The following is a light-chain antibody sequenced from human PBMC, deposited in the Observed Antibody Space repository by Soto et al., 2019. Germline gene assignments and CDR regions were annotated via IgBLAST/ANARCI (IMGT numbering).Light chain of an antibody. CDR2: GAS. V-gene: IGKV1-5*01. J-gene: IGKJ1*01. CDR3: QQYSSYWT. CDR1: QSITNW. Sequence: DIQMTQSHSTLSASVGNRVTITCRASQSITNWLAWYQQKPGKAPKLLIYGASTLESGVPSRFSGSGSGTEFTLTISSLQSDDFATYYCQQYSSYWTFGQGTKVDIK.